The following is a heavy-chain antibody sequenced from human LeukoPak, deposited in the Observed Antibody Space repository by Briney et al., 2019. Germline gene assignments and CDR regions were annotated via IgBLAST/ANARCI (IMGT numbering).Heavy chain of an antibody. CDR2: INPNSGGT. CDR3: ASVKGDSSPGYYYYYGMDV. CDR1: GYTFTGYY. J-gene: IGHJ6*02. Sequence: PGASVKVSCKASGYTFTGYYIHWVRQAPGQGLEWMGWINPNSGGTNYVQKFQGRVTMTRDTSISTAYMELRRLRSDDTAVYYCASVKGDSSPGYYYYYGMDVWGQGTTVTVSS. D-gene: IGHD6-13*01. V-gene: IGHV1-2*02.